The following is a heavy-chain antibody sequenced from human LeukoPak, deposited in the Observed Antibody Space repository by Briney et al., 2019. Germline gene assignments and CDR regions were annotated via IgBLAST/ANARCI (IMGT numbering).Heavy chain of an antibody. J-gene: IGHJ5*02. CDR3: ARERLGYSPSTKDWFDP. CDR2: IYTSVST. Sequence: SETLSLTCTVSGGSISSYYWSWIRQPAGKGLEWIGRIYTSVSTNYNPSLKSRVTMSVDTSKNQFSLKLSSVTAADTAVYYCARERLGYSPSTKDWFDPWGQGTLVTVSS. D-gene: IGHD5-18*01. V-gene: IGHV4-4*07. CDR1: GGSISSYY.